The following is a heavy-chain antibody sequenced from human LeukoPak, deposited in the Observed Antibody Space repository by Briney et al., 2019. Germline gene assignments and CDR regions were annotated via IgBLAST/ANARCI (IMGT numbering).Heavy chain of an antibody. V-gene: IGHV1-46*01. Sequence: ASVKVSCKASGYTFTSYCMHWVRQAPGQGLEWMGIINPSGGSTSYAQKFQGRVTMTRDMSTSTVYMELSSLRSEDTAVYYCARRYCSSTSCYRRGRNWFDPWGQGTLVTVSS. D-gene: IGHD2-2*01. J-gene: IGHJ5*02. CDR1: GYTFTSYC. CDR3: ARRYCSSTSCYRRGRNWFDP. CDR2: INPSGGST.